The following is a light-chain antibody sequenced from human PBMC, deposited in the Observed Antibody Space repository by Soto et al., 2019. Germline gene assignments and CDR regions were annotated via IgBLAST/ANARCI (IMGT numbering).Light chain of an antibody. CDR3: QQYNSYWT. J-gene: IGKJ1*01. V-gene: IGKV1-5*01. CDR2: DAS. Sequence: DIQMTQSPSTLSASVGDRVTITCRASQSLSSWLAWYQQKPGKAPNLLIYDASSLESGVPSRFSGSGSETEFTLTISSLQPDDFATYYCQQYNSYWTFGQGTKVDI. CDR1: QSLSSW.